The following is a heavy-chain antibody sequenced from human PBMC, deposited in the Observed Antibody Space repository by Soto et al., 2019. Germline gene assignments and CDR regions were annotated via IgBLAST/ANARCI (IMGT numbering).Heavy chain of an antibody. CDR3: VGHAEYSSGPFDY. J-gene: IGHJ4*02. Sequence: QLQLQESGPGLVKPSETLSLTCTVSGGSIRSTSYYWGWIRQPPGKGLEWIGSIYYSGTTYYNPSLKTRVTITVDTSKNQIALKLSFVTAADTAVYYCVGHAEYSSGPFDYWGQGTLVTVSS. CDR2: IYYSGTT. CDR1: GGSIRSTSYY. D-gene: IGHD6-19*01. V-gene: IGHV4-39*01.